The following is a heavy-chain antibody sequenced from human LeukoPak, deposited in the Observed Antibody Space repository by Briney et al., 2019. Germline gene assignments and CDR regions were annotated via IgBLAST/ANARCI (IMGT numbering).Heavy chain of an antibody. V-gene: IGHV3-9*01. CDR1: GFTFDDYA. CDR2: ISWNSGSI. J-gene: IGHJ4*02. CDR3: AKDISLYGSGSAFDY. D-gene: IGHD3-10*01. Sequence: GRSLRLSCAASGFTFDDYAMHWVRQAPGKGLERVSGISWNSGSIGYADSVKGRFTVSRDNAKNSLYLQMNSLRAEDTALYYCAKDISLYGSGSAFDYWGQGTLVTVPS.